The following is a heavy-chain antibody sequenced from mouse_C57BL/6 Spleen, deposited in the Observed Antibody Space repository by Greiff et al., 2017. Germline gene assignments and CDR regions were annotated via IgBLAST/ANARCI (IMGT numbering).Heavy chain of an antibody. D-gene: IGHD2-4*01. CDR2: IYPGSGST. V-gene: IGHV1-55*01. CDR3: ARRDYDLWYFDV. Sequence: QVQLKQPGAELVKPGASVKMSCKASGYTFTSYWITWVKQRPGQGLEWIGDIYPGSGSTNYNEKFKSKATLTVDTSSSTAYMQLSSLTSEDSAVYYCARRDYDLWYFDVWGTGTTVTVSS. J-gene: IGHJ1*03. CDR1: GYTFTSYW.